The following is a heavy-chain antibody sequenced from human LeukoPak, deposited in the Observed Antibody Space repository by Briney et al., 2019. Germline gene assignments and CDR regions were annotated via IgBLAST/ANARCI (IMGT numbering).Heavy chain of an antibody. CDR3: ARSYSSIAAAGWEYYYYMDV. V-gene: IGHV4-39*07. CDR1: GGSISSSRYY. D-gene: IGHD6-13*01. Sequence: SETLSLTCTVSGGSISSSRYYWGWIRQPPGKGLEWIGRIYTSGSTNYNPSLKSRVTMSVDTSKNQFSLKLSSVTAADTAVYYCARSYSSIAAAGWEYYYYMDVWGKGTTVTVSS. CDR2: IYTSGST. J-gene: IGHJ6*03.